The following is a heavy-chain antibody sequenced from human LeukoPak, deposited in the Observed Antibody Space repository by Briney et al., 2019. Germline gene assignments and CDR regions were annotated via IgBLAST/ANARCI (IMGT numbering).Heavy chain of an antibody. CDR3: ARGSNHYYDSSLDV. V-gene: IGHV1-8*01. D-gene: IGHD3-22*01. J-gene: IGHJ6*04. CDR1: GYTFTSYD. Sequence: GASVKVSCKASGYTFTSYDINWVRQATGQGLEWMGWMNPNSGNTGYAQKFQGRVTMTRNTSISTAYMELSSLRSEDTAVYYCARGSNHYYDSSLDVWGKGTTVTVSS. CDR2: MNPNSGNT.